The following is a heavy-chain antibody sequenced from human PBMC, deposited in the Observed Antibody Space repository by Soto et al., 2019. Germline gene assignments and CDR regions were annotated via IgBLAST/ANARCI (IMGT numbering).Heavy chain of an antibody. V-gene: IGHV3-23*01. J-gene: IGHJ4*02. CDR1: GLTFSNYA. CDR2: ISGSGGNT. CDR3: ASRGAYDSLDS. Sequence: GGSLRLSCTASGLTFSNYAMTWVRQAPGKGLEWVSSISGSGGNTNYAYSVKGRFTISRDNSQNTLFLQMSSLRAEDTAVYYCASRGAYDSLDSWGQGTLVTVSS. D-gene: IGHD5-12*01.